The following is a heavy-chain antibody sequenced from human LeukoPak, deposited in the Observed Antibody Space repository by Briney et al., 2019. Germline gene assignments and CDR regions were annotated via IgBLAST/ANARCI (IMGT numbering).Heavy chain of an antibody. Sequence: GGSLRLSCAASGFTFRSYSMNWVRQAPGKGLEWVSSISSSSSYIYYADSVKGRFTISRDNAKNSLYPQMNSLRAADTAVYYCATAVQYYYDSSGYSVDYWGHGTLVTVSS. V-gene: IGHV3-21*01. J-gene: IGHJ4*01. D-gene: IGHD3-22*01. CDR2: ISSSSSYI. CDR3: ATAVQYYYDSSGYSVDY. CDR1: GFTFRSYS.